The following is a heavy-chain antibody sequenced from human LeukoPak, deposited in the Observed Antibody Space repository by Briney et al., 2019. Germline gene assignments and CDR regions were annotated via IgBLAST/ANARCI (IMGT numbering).Heavy chain of an antibody. D-gene: IGHD5-18*01. V-gene: IGHV3-30*18. CDR1: GFTFSSYG. Sequence: GGSLRLSRAASGFTFSSYGMHWVRQAPGKGLEWVAVISYDGSNKYYADSVKGRFTISRDNSKNTLYLQMNSLRAEDTAVYYCAKHRGYSCGSLGMDVWGQGTTVTVSS. CDR2: ISYDGSNK. CDR3: AKHRGYSCGSLGMDV. J-gene: IGHJ6*02.